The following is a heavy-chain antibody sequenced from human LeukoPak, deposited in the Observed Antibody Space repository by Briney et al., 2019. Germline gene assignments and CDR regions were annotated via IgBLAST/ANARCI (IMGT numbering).Heavy chain of an antibody. Sequence: PGGSLRLSCAASGFTFSSYAMSWVRQAPGKGLEWVSAISGSGGYTYYADSVKGRFTISRDNSKNTLYLQVNSLRAGDTAIYYCAKPRVLGGYDQIWDHYFDYWGQGTLVTVSS. CDR1: GFTFSSYA. J-gene: IGHJ4*02. CDR3: AKPRVLGGYDQIWDHYFDY. CDR2: ISGSGGYT. D-gene: IGHD5-12*01. V-gene: IGHV3-23*01.